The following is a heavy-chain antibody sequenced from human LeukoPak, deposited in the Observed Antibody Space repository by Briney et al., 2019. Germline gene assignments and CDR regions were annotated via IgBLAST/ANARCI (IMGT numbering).Heavy chain of an antibody. J-gene: IGHJ6*02. CDR2: ISGSGGST. CDR1: GSTFSSNA. D-gene: IGHD4-23*01. Sequence: GGSLRLSCAAAGSTFSSNAMSWVRQAPGKGLEWVSAISGSGGSTYYADSVKGRFNITRDNSKNMLYLQMKRRRAEDTAVYYCAKERIGYGGPGGMDVWGQGTTVTVSS. CDR3: AKERIGYGGPGGMDV. V-gene: IGHV3-23*01.